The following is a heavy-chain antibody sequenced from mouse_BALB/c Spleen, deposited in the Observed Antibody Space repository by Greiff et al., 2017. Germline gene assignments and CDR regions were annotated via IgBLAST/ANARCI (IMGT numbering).Heavy chain of an antibody. CDR3: ARDGGSSYWFAY. CDR2: IWAGGST. CDR1: GFSLTSYG. V-gene: IGHV2-9*02. D-gene: IGHD1-1*01. J-gene: IGHJ3*01. Sequence: QVQLKESGPGLVAPSQSLSITCTVSGFSLTSYGVHWVRQPPGKGLEWLGVIWAGGSTNYNSALMSRLSISKDNSKSQVFLKMNSLQTDDTAMYYCARDGGSSYWFAYWGQGTLVTVSA.